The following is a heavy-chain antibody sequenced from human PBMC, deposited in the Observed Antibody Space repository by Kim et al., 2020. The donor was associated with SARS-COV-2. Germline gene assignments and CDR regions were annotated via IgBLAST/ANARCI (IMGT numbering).Heavy chain of an antibody. CDR2: ISGSGGST. V-gene: IGHV3-23*01. Sequence: GGSLRLSCAASGFTFSSYAMSWVRQAPGKGLEWVSAISGSGGSTYYADSVKGRFTISRDNSKNTLYLQMNSLRAEDTAVYYCAKDRGPAGSGWYMGRNYYYGMDVWGQGTTVTVSS. J-gene: IGHJ6*02. CDR1: GFTFSSYA. CDR3: AKDRGPAGSGWYMGRNYYYGMDV. D-gene: IGHD6-19*01.